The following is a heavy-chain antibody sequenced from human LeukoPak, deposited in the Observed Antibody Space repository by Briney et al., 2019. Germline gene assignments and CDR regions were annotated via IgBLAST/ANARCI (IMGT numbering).Heavy chain of an antibody. Sequence: SETLSLTCTVSGDSVTSGYCSWIRRPPGKGLEWIGYIYDSGITDYNPSLKSRLTISVDTSNNQFSLNLSSVTAADTAVYYCAGRGHRYSRDWGQGILVTVSS. V-gene: IGHV4-4*09. CDR2: IYDSGIT. J-gene: IGHJ1*01. CDR3: AGRGHRYSRD. CDR1: GDSVTSGY. D-gene: IGHD2-15*01.